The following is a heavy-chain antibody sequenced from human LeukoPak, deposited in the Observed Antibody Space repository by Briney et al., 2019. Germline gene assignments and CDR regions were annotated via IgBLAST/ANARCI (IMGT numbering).Heavy chain of an antibody. V-gene: IGHV1-8*01. CDR1: GYTFTSYD. CDR3: ARVPNYYGSGSPGY. D-gene: IGHD3-10*01. Sequence: ASVKVSRKASGYTFTSYDINWVRQATGQGLEWMGWMNPNSGNTGYAQKFQGRVTMTRNTSISTAYMDLSSLTSEDTAVYYCARVPNYYGSGSPGYWGQGTLVTVSS. J-gene: IGHJ4*02. CDR2: MNPNSGNT.